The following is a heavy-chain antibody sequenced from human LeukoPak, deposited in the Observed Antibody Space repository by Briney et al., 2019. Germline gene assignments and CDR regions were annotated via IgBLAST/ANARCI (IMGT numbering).Heavy chain of an antibody. Sequence: GGSLRLSCTASGFTFSYFTMHWVRQAPGKGLEWVSSISNGGDYKRYAGSVKGRFTISRDNAKNSLYLQMNSLRAEDTAVYYCARGSSSWPGQLDYWGQGTLVTVSS. CDR2: ISNGGDYK. CDR1: GFTFSYFT. CDR3: ARGSSSWPGQLDY. V-gene: IGHV3-21*01. J-gene: IGHJ4*02. D-gene: IGHD6-13*01.